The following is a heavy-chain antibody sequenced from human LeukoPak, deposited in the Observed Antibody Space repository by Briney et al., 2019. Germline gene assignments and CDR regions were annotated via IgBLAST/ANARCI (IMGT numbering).Heavy chain of an antibody. Sequence: GSLRLSCSASGFTFSRYAMHWVRQAPGKGLEYVSAISSNGGSTYYADSVKGTFTISRDNSRNTLHLQMSSLRVEDTAVYYCVKDSSSGSYFDYWGQGTLVTVSS. CDR3: VKDSSSGSYFDY. J-gene: IGHJ4*02. D-gene: IGHD3-10*01. CDR2: ISSNGGST. V-gene: IGHV3-64D*06. CDR1: GFTFSRYA.